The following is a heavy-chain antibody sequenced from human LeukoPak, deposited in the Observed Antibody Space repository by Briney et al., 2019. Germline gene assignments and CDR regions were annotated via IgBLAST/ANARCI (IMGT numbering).Heavy chain of an antibody. V-gene: IGHV4-59*01. CDR1: GGSISSYY. Sequence: SETLSLTCTVSGGSISSYYWSWIRQPPGKGLEWIGYIYYSGSTNYNPPLKSRVTISVDTSKNQFSLKLSSVTAADTAVYYCARDPSSSGSYYDYWGQGTLVTVSS. D-gene: IGHD3-10*01. J-gene: IGHJ4*02. CDR2: IYYSGST. CDR3: ARDPSSSGSYYDY.